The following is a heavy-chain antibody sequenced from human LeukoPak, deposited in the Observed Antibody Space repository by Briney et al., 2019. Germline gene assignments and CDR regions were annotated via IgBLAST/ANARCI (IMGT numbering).Heavy chain of an antibody. V-gene: IGHV4-59*01. CDR3: AREAAANDAFDI. J-gene: IGHJ3*02. CDR1: GGSISNKY. D-gene: IGHD6-13*01. Sequence: SETLSLTCTVSGGSISNKYWSWIRQPPGKGLEWIGYIYYSGNANYNPSLKSRVTISVDTSKNQFSLKLSSVTAADTAVYYCAREAAANDAFDIWGQGTMVTVSS. CDR2: IYYSGNA.